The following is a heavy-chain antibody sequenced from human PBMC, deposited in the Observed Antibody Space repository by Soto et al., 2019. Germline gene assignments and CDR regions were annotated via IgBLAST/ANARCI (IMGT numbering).Heavy chain of an antibody. Sequence: SLRLSCEVSGFRFDDYGMHCVRQAPGKGLDWIASISRESLSISYGASMKGRFTISRDNAKNYLYLQLNSLRADDTAFYYCVKAALTTVAYYFDYWGQGALVTVSS. J-gene: IGHJ4*02. CDR3: VKAALTTVAYYFDY. CDR1: GFRFDDYG. D-gene: IGHD4-17*01. CDR2: ISRESLSI. V-gene: IGHV3-9*01.